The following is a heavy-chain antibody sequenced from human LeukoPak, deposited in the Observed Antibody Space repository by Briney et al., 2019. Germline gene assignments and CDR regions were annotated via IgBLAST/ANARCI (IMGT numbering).Heavy chain of an antibody. J-gene: IGHJ6*03. CDR3: ARGADNYYYYRYMDV. D-gene: IGHD1-1*01. Sequence: GGSLRLSCAASGFTFSSYSMNWVRQAPGKGLEWVSSISTSSIYMYYADSVKGRFTVSRDNAKNSLYLQIDSLSAEDTALYYCARGADNYYYYRYMDVWGKGTTVTVFS. V-gene: IGHV3-21*01. CDR1: GFTFSSYS. CDR2: ISTSSIYM.